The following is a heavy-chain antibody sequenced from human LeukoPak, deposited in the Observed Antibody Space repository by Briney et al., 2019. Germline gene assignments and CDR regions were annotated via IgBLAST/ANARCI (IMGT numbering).Heavy chain of an antibody. D-gene: IGHD6-13*01. CDR1: GYTFSGYY. Sequence: ASVKVSCKASGYTFSGYYMHWVRQAPGQGLEWMGWINPNSGGTNYAQNFQGRVTMTRDTSISTAYMELSSLRSDDTAVYYCARYSSSWYREDYWGQGTLVTVSS. CDR2: INPNSGGT. CDR3: ARYSSSWYREDY. J-gene: IGHJ4*02. V-gene: IGHV1-2*02.